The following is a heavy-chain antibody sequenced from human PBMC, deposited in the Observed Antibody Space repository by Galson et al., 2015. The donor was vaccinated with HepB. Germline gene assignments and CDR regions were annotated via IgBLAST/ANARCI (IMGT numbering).Heavy chain of an antibody. CDR3: ARDTSGYSSSWYASRWFDP. V-gene: IGHV3-66*01. J-gene: IGHJ5*02. CDR2: IYSGGST. Sequence: SLRLSCAASGFTVSSNYMSWVRQAPGKGLEWVSVIYSGGSTYYADSVKGRFTISRDNSKNTLYLQMNSLRAEDTAVYYCARDTSGYSSSWYASRWFDPWGQGTLVTVSS. D-gene: IGHD6-13*01. CDR1: GFTVSSNY.